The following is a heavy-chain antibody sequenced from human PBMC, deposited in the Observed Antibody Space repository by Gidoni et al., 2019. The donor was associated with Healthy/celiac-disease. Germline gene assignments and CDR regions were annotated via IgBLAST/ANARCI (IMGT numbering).Heavy chain of an antibody. J-gene: IGHJ6*02. V-gene: IGHV4-61*02. Sequence: QVQLQESGPGLVKPSQTLSLTCTYSGGSISRGSYYWSWIRQPAGKGLEWIGRIYTSGSTNYNPSLKSRVTISVDTSKNQFSLKLSSVTAADTAVYYCARGLIYPGGMDVWGQGTTVTVSS. CDR1: GGSISRGSYY. CDR3: ARGLIYPGGMDV. D-gene: IGHD3-10*01. CDR2: IYTSGST.